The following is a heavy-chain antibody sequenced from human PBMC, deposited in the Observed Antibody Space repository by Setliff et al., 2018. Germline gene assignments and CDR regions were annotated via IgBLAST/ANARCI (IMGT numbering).Heavy chain of an antibody. D-gene: IGHD3-16*01. CDR1: GGSTGVSEYY. V-gene: IGHV4-39*07. CDR2: AYAGGGT. Sequence: PSETLSLTCTFSGGSTGVSEYYWGWVRQPPGKGLEWIGSAYAGGGTYYNPSLQSRITISVDTSQNHFSLSLTSMTAADTAVYHCAAGIKLGIFDSWGQGVLVTVSS. J-gene: IGHJ4*02. CDR3: AAGIKLGIFDS.